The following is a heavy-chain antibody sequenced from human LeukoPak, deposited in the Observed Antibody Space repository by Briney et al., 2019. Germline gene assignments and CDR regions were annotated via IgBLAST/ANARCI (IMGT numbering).Heavy chain of an antibody. CDR3: AGRRYCTNGVCSDFDY. D-gene: IGHD2-8*01. CDR2: INPNSGGT. V-gene: IGHV1-2*02. J-gene: IGHJ4*02. CDR1: GYTFTGYY. Sequence: RASVKVSCKASGYTFTGYYMHWVRQAPGQGLEWMGWINPNSGGTNYAQKFQGRVTMTRDTSISTAYMELSRLRSDDTAVYYCAGRRYCTNGVCSDFDYWGQGTLVTVSS.